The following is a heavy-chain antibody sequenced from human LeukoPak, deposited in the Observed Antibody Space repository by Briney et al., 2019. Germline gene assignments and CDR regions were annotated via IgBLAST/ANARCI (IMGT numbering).Heavy chain of an antibody. V-gene: IGHV3-33*08. CDR2: IWHDGSNK. CDR1: GLTVSTNY. D-gene: IGHD2-21*02. CDR3: ASEAYCGGDCYEVFDS. Sequence: PGGSLRLSCAASGLTVSTNYMRWVRQAPGKGLAWVAVIWHDGSNKYYADSVKGRFTISRDNSKNTLYLQMNSLRAEDTAVYYCASEAYCGGDCYEVFDSWGQGTLVTVSP. J-gene: IGHJ4*02.